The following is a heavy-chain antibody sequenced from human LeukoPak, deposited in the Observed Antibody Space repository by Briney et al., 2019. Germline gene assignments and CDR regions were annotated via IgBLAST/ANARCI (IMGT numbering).Heavy chain of an antibody. CDR2: ISHDGSRK. CDR1: GFTFSSYG. J-gene: IGHJ6*02. Sequence: GGSLRLSCAASGFTFSSYGMHWVRQAPGKGLEWVAVISHDGSRKQYADSVKGRFTISRDSSKNTLYLQMNSLRAEDTAVYYCAKGAVGATTNFYYTMDVWGQGTTVTVSS. CDR3: AKGAVGATTNFYYTMDV. D-gene: IGHD1-26*01. V-gene: IGHV3-30*18.